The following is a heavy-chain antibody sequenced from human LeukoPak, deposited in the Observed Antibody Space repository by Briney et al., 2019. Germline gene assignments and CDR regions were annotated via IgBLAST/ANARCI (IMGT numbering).Heavy chain of an antibody. CDR3: ARAGYYDIDY. CDR1: GYTFTGYY. Sequence: ASVKVSCKASGYTFTGYYMHGVRQAPGQGLEWRGWINPNSGGTNYAQKFQGRVTMTRDTSISTAYMELSRLKSDDTAVYYCARAGYYDIDYWGQGTLVTVSS. J-gene: IGHJ4*02. CDR2: INPNSGGT. D-gene: IGHD3-22*01. V-gene: IGHV1-2*02.